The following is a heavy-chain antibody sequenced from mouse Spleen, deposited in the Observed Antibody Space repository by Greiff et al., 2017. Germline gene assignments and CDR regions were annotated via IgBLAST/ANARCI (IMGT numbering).Heavy chain of an antibody. D-gene: IGHD3-2*02. CDR1: GFTFSSYA. V-gene: IGHV5-9-3*01. Sequence: EVQVVESGGGLVKLGGSLKLSCAASGFTFSSYAMSWVRQTPEKRLEWVATISSGGGNTYYPDSVKGRFTISRDNAKNTLYLQMSSLKSEDTAMYYCARRLGYGAMDYWGQGTSVTVSS. CDR3: ARRLGYGAMDY. CDR2: ISSGGGNT. J-gene: IGHJ4*01.